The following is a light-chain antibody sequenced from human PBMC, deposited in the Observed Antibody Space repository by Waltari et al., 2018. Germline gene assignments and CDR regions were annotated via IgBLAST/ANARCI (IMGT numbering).Light chain of an antibody. Sequence: AIQMTQSPSSLSASVGDRVPITCRASQGIRNDLGWYQQKPGKAPKLQIYAASSLQSGVPSRFSGSGSGTDFTLTISSLQPEDFATYYCLQDYNYPRTFGQGTKVEIK. CDR2: AAS. J-gene: IGKJ1*01. V-gene: IGKV1-6*01. CDR1: QGIRND. CDR3: LQDYNYPRT.